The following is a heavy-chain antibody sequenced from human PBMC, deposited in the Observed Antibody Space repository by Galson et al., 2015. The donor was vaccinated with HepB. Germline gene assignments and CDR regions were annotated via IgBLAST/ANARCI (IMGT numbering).Heavy chain of an antibody. V-gene: IGHV4-59*01. CDR3: ARGVRGVKGMDV. CDR1: GGSISSYY. CDR2: IYYSGSA. D-gene: IGHD3-10*01. J-gene: IGHJ6*02. Sequence: ETLSLTCSVSGGSISSYYWSWIRQPPGKGLEWIGYIYYSGSANYNPSLKSRVTISVDTSKNQFSLKLSSVTAADTAVYYCARGVRGVKGMDVWGQGTTVTVSS.